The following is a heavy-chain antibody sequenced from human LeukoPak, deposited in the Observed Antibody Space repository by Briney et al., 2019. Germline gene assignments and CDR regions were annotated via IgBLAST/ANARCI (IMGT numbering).Heavy chain of an antibody. CDR3: AKAVVQGVVRYYFDY. CDR1: GFTFSSYS. D-gene: IGHD3-10*01. V-gene: IGHV3-23*01. Sequence: PGGSLRLSCAASGFTFSSYSMNWVRQAPGKGLEWVSAISGSGGSTYYADSVKGRFTISRDNSKNTLYLQMNSLRAEDTAVYYCAKAVVQGVVRYYFDYWGQGTLVTVSS. J-gene: IGHJ4*02. CDR2: ISGSGGST.